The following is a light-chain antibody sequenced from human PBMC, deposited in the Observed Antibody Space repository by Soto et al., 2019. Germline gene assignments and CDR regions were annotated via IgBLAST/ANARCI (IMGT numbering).Light chain of an antibody. CDR2: GAF. CDR3: QQYNGWPLT. Sequence: EILMTQSPGTLSLSPGERATLSCRASQSVSNNLAWYQQKPGQAPSLLIYGAFTRATGIPARFSGSGSGTEFTLTISSLQSEDFALYYCQQYNGWPLTFGQGTKVE. CDR1: QSVSNN. J-gene: IGKJ1*01. V-gene: IGKV3-15*01.